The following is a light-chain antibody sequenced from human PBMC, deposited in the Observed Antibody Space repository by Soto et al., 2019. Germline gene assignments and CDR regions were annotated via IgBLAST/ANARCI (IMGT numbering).Light chain of an antibody. J-gene: IGLJ1*01. CDR2: EVN. CDR3: GSYTSTDTPIV. V-gene: IGLV2-14*01. CDR1: STDVGGYNY. Sequence: QFVLAQPSSVSGSPGQSITISCTGTSTDVGGYNYVSWYQHHPGKGPKLIIYEVNNRPSGVSDRFSGSKSGNKASLTISNLEAEDESDYYCGSYTSTDTPIVFGTGTKVTVL.